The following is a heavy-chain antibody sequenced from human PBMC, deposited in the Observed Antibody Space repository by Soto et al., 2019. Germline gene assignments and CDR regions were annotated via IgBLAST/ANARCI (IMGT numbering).Heavy chain of an antibody. J-gene: IGHJ6*02. CDR1: GYTFTRSG. CDR2: ISTYNGDT. CDR3: ARDLWGYCGTDCYPLDV. Sequence: ASVKVSCKASGYTFTRSGISWVRQAPGQGLEWMGWISTYNGDTNYAQTFQGRVTMTTDTSTSTVHMEVRSLRSDDTAVYYCARDLWGYCGTDCYPLDVWGPGTTVTVSS. D-gene: IGHD2-21*02. V-gene: IGHV1-18*01.